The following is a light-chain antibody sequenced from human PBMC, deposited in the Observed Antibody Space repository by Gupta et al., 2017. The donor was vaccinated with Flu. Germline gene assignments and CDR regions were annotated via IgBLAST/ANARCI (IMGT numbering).Light chain of an antibody. CDR1: QSILHKSNNKNQ. Sequence: DIVMTQSPDSLAVSLGERATIKCRSSQSILHKSNNKNQLAWYQQKPGQPPKLLIFWASTRESGVPDRFSGSGSGTDVTLTINSLQPEDVALYYCQQGDSAPQTFGQGTRVEIK. CDR2: WAS. CDR3: QQGDSAPQT. J-gene: IGKJ1*01. V-gene: IGKV4-1*01.